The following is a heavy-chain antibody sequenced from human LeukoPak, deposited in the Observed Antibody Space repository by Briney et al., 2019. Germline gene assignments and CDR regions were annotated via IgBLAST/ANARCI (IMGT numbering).Heavy chain of an antibody. CDR1: GYTFTIYG. J-gene: IGHJ4*02. Sequence: ASVNVSFKASGYTFTIYGISWGRRAPGQGLGWRGWISAYKGNTNYAQKLQGRVTMTTDTPTSTAHMALTTLTSADTAVYYCARDPTNTTGCYAPFDSWGQGTLVTVSS. CDR2: ISAYKGNT. CDR3: ARDPTNTTGCYAPFDS. V-gene: IGHV1-18*01. D-gene: IGHD6-19*01.